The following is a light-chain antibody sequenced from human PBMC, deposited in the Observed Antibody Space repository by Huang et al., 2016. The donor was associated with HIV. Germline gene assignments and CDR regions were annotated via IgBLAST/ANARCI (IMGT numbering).Light chain of an antibody. Sequence: EIVLTQSPATLSLSPGERATLSGRASQSVSSYLAWYQQKPGQAHRLLIYDASTRATGIPARFSGSGSGTDFTLTISSLEPEDFAVYYCQQRSNWRTFGQGTRLEIK. CDR3: QQRSNWRT. V-gene: IGKV3-11*01. CDR1: QSVSSY. J-gene: IGKJ5*01. CDR2: DAS.